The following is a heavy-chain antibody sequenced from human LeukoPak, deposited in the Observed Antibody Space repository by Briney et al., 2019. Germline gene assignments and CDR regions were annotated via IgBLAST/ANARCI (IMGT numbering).Heavy chain of an antibody. D-gene: IGHD6-13*01. CDR1: GFTVSSNS. J-gene: IGHJ4*02. V-gene: IGHV3-53*01. CDR2: IYSDNT. CDR3: AKDSGGPIAAAGSDY. Sequence: GGSLRLSCTVSGFTVSSNSMSWVRQAPGKGLEWVSFIYSDNTHYSDSVKGRFTISRDNSKNTLYLQMNSLRAEDTAVYYCAKDSGGPIAAAGSDYWGQGTLVTVSS.